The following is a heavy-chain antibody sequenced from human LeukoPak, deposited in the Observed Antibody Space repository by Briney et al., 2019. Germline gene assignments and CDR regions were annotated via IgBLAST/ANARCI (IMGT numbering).Heavy chain of an antibody. Sequence: SQTLSLTCAIFGDSVSRNNATWNWIRQSPSRGLEWLGRTYYRSKWYNDYAESVRSRIVINPHTSKNQFSLQLNSVTPEDTAVHYCATSGYYREWFDSWGQGTLVTVSS. D-gene: IGHD3-22*01. J-gene: IGHJ5*01. V-gene: IGHV6-1*01. CDR1: GDSVSRNNAT. CDR2: TYYRSKWYN. CDR3: ATSGYYREWFDS.